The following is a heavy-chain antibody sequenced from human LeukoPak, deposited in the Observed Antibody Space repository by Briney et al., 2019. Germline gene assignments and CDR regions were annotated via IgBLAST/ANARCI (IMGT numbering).Heavy chain of an antibody. CDR3: ARDRVLGSGSSDY. Sequence: GGSLRLSCTASGFTFSNYWMHWVRQAPGKGLVWVSRIRGDGGDTNYADSVKGRFTVSRDKAKNTLYLQMNSLTTEDTGVYFCARDRVLGSGSSDYWGQGTLVTVSS. CDR1: GFTFSNYW. J-gene: IGHJ4*02. V-gene: IGHV3-74*01. CDR2: IRGDGGDT. D-gene: IGHD3-10*01.